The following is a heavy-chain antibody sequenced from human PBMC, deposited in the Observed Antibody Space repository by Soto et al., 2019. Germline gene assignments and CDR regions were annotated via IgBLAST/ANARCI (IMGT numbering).Heavy chain of an antibody. CDR2: ISGSGGST. V-gene: IGHV3-23*01. Sequence: EVQLLESGGGLVQPGGSLRLSCAASGFTFSSYAMSWVRQAPGKGLEWVSAISGSGGSTYYADSVKGRFTISRDNSNNTLPLHMNILTAEDTAVYYCANDLGSSLETPEGLLCFGEANGDCFAPWCQGTLVTVSS. CDR1: GFTFSSYA. J-gene: IGHJ5*02. CDR3: ANDLGSSLETPEGLLCFGEANGDCFAP. D-gene: IGHD3-10*01.